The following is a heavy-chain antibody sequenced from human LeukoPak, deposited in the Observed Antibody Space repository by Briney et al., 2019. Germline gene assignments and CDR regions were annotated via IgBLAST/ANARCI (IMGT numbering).Heavy chain of an antibody. J-gene: IGHJ3*02. CDR2: IYYSGSA. CDR1: SGSISNYY. Sequence: PSETLSLTCTVSSGSISNYYGSWLRQPPGKGLEWIGYIYYSGSANYNPSLKSRVTISVDTSKNQFSLKLSSVTAADTAVYYCARVSSSDWYNDRGAFDIWGQGTMVTVSS. V-gene: IGHV4-59*01. CDR3: ARVSSSDWYNDRGAFDI. D-gene: IGHD6-19*01.